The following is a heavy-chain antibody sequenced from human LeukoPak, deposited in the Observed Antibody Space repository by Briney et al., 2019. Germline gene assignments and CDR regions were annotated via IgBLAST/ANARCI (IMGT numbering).Heavy chain of an antibody. CDR3: VTTVTTKVYYMDV. CDR2: ISNSGANT. Sequence: PGGSLRLSCAASGFTLSSYAMSWVRQAPGKGLEWVSTISNSGANTYYADSVKGRFTISRDNSKNTLSLQMDSLRAEDTAIYYCVTTVTTKVYYMDVWGKGTTVTVSS. D-gene: IGHD4-11*01. V-gene: IGHV3-23*01. CDR1: GFTLSSYA. J-gene: IGHJ6*03.